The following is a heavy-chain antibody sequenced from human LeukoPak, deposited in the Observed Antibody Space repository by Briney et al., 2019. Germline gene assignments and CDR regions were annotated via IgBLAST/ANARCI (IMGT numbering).Heavy chain of an antibody. D-gene: IGHD6-13*01. CDR1: GDSISSGDYY. CDR2: IRHSGSS. J-gene: IGHJ4*02. CDR3: ARAKVSSWDNPLDY. V-gene: IGHV4-30-4*01. Sequence: SETLSLTCTVSGDSISSGDYYWSWLRQPPGKGLEWVGFIRHSGSSYHNPSLKSRVTMSVDMSKNQFSLRLSSVTAADTAVYFCARAKVSSWDNPLDYWGQGTLVTVSS.